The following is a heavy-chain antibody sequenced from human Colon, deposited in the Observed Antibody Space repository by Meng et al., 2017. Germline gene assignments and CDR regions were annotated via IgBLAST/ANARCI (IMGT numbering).Heavy chain of an antibody. V-gene: IGHV3-30*01. Sequence: GQLVESGGGVVQPGRSLRLSCAASGFTFTSHAMHWVRQAPGKGLEWVAVISYDGTNKYIGDSVKGRFTSSRDNSKNTLYLQMNSLRVEDTAVYYCARDRDGYNFRYLDLWGRGTLVTVSS. CDR1: GFTFTSHA. CDR2: ISYDGTNK. J-gene: IGHJ2*01. CDR3: ARDRDGYNFRYLDL. D-gene: IGHD5-24*01.